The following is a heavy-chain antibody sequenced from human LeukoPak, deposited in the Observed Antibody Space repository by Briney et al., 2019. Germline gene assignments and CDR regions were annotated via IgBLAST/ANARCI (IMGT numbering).Heavy chain of an antibody. Sequence: SETLSLTCTVSGGSISSYYWSWIRQPPGKGLEWIGYIYYSGSTNYNPSLKSRVTISVDTSKNQFSLKLSSVTAADTAVYYCARVGAYYYYMDVWGKGTTVTISS. CDR1: GGSISSYY. V-gene: IGHV4-59*08. D-gene: IGHD4-17*01. J-gene: IGHJ6*03. CDR3: ARVGAYYYYMDV. CDR2: IYYSGST.